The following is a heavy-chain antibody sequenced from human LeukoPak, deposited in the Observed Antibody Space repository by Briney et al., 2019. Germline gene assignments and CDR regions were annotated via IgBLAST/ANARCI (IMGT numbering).Heavy chain of an antibody. D-gene: IGHD3-10*01. V-gene: IGHV3-30*12. CDR1: GFDFSSYG. CDR3: AKDREVVGGIVDYSDN. CDR2: ISYDGTKK. Sequence: GGSLRLSCAASGFDFSSYGMHWVRQAPGKALEWVALISYDGTKKYAAEPVRGRFSISRDNSKRTLFLHMNGLTPDDTAVYYCAKDREVVGGIVDYSDNWGQGTLVTVSS. J-gene: IGHJ4*02.